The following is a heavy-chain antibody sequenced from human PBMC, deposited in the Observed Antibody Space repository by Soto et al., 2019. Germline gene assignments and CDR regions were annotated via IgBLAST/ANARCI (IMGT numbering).Heavy chain of an antibody. V-gene: IGHV1-69*04. CDR1: GGTFSSYT. J-gene: IGHJ3*02. CDR3: ARDLSYYYDSSGYLADDAFDI. Sequence: GASVKVSCKASGGTFSSYTISWVRQAPGQGLEWMGRIIPILGIANYAQKFQGRVTITADKSTSTAYMELSSLRSEDAAVYYCARDLSYYYDSSGYLADDAFDIWGQGTMVTVSS. D-gene: IGHD3-22*01. CDR2: IIPILGIA.